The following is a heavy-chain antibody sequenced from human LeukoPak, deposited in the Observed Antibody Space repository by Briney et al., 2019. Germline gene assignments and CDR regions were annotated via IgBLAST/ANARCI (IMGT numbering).Heavy chain of an antibody. V-gene: IGHV3-53*01. CDR3: AKATGYRFDY. CDR2: IYTGGST. CDR1: GFIVSSNY. J-gene: IGHJ4*02. D-gene: IGHD5-12*01. Sequence: GGSLRLSCAASGFIVSSNYMSWVRQAPGKGLEWVSVIYTGGSTHYADSVKGRFTISRDISENTLYLQMNSLRAEDTAVYYCAKATGYRFDYWGRGTLVTVSS.